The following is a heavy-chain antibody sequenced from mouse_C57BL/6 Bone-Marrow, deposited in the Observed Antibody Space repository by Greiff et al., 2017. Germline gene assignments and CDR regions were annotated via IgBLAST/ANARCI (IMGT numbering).Heavy chain of an antibody. CDR1: GYTFTSYW. CDR3: AGDDEYPWFAY. CDR2: IHPNSGST. J-gene: IGHJ3*01. Sequence: QVQLQQPGAELVKPGASVKLSCKASGYTFTSYWMHWVKQRPGQGLEWIGMIHPNSGSTNYNEKFKSKATLTVDKSSSTAYMQLSSLTADDSAVYYCAGDDEYPWFAYWGQGTLVTVSA. D-gene: IGHD5-1*01. V-gene: IGHV1-64*01.